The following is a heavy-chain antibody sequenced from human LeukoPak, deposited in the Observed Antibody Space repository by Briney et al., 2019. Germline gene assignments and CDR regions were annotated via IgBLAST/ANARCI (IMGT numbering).Heavy chain of an antibody. CDR2: INPNSGGT. CDR1: GYTFTGYY. V-gene: IGHV1-2*02. J-gene: IGHJ4*02. D-gene: IGHD3-10*01. Sequence: ASVKVSCKASGYTFTGYYMHWVRQAPGQGLEWMGWINPNSGGTNYAQKFQGRVTMTRDTSISTAYMELSRLRSVDTAVYYCARDRYGSGSYLRGWVQGTLVTVCS. CDR3: ARDRYGSGSYLRG.